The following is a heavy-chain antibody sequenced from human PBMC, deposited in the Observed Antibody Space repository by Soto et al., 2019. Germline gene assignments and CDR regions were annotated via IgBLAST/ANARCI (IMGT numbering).Heavy chain of an antibody. CDR2: KKQDGSEQ. J-gene: IGHJ6*02. CDR3: AREAV. V-gene: IGHV3-7*04. CDR1: GFTFSGYW. Sequence: EVQLVESGGGLVQPGGSLRLSCAASGFTFSGYWMSWVCQAPGKGLEWVANKKQDGSEQFYVDSVKGRFTISRDNAKNSLYLQMNSLRAEDTAVYYCAREAVWGQGTTVTVSS.